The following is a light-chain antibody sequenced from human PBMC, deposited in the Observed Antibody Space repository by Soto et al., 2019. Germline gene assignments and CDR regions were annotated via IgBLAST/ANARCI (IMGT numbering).Light chain of an antibody. CDR3: QQSVSSPYT. Sequence: EIVLTQSPGTLSLSPGERATLSCRASQSVSSSYLAWYQQRPGQAPRLLIYGASSRATGIPDRFSGTGSGTDFTLNISRLEPEDFAVYYCQQSVSSPYTFGQGTKLEIK. V-gene: IGKV3-20*01. CDR1: QSVSSSY. CDR2: GAS. J-gene: IGKJ2*01.